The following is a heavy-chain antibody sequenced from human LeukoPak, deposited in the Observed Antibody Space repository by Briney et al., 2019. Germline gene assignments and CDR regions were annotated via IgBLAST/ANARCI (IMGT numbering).Heavy chain of an antibody. J-gene: IGHJ3*01. D-gene: IGHD1-20*01. CDR2: INTDTGNP. V-gene: IGHV7-4-1*02. CDR3: ARAGLTGSKVAFDV. Sequence: ASVKVSCKASGYTFTDYYMHWVRQAPGQGLEWMGWINTDTGNPTYAQGFTGHYVFSLDTSVSTAYLQIISLKAEDTAVYYCARAGLTGSKVAFDVWGQGTMVTVSS. CDR1: GYTFTDYY.